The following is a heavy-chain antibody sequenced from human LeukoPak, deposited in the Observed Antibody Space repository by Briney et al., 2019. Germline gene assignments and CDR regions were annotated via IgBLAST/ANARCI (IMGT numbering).Heavy chain of an antibody. D-gene: IGHD1-26*01. CDR2: IDYSGST. CDR1: GGTISRNY. Sequence: SETLSLTCTVSGGTISRNYWSWIRQPPGKGLEWVAYIDYSGSTNYNPSLKSRLTISMDASKNQFSLKLSSVTAADTAVYYCARNRRRELLHAFDIWDQGTMVTVSS. CDR3: ARNRRRELLHAFDI. V-gene: IGHV4-59*01. J-gene: IGHJ3*02.